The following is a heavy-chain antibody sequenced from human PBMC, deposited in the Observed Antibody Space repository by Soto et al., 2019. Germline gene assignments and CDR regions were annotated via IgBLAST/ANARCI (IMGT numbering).Heavy chain of an antibody. CDR2: IYYSGST. D-gene: IGHD3-3*01. Sequence: SETLSLTCTVSGGSISSYYWSWIRQPPGKGPEWIGYIYYSGSTNYNPSLKSRVTISVDTSKNQFSLKLSSVTAEDTAVYYCARYGFWSGYAYYYYGMDVWGQGTTVTVSS. CDR1: GGSISSYY. J-gene: IGHJ6*02. V-gene: IGHV4-59*01. CDR3: ARYGFWSGYAYYYYGMDV.